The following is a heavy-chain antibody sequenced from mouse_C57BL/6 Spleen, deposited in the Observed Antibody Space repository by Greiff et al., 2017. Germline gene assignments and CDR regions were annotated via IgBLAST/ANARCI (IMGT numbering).Heavy chain of an antibody. CDR1: GYTFTSYW. CDR3: AGGPYGYDGDYYAMDY. D-gene: IGHD2-2*01. V-gene: IGHV1-69*01. CDR2: IDPSDSYT. J-gene: IGHJ4*01. Sequence: QVQLQQPGAELVMPGASVKLSCKASGYTFTSYWMHWVKQRPGQGLEWIGEIDPSDSYTNYNQKFKGKSTLTVDKSSSTAYMQLSSLTSEDSAVYYCAGGPYGYDGDYYAMDYWGQGTSVTVSS.